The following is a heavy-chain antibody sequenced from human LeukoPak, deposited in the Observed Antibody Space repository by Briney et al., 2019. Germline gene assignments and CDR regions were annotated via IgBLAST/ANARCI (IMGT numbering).Heavy chain of an antibody. D-gene: IGHD2-21*01. Sequence: GGSLRLSCEASGFTFNSHSINWVRQAPGQGLEWVAVISSDGNTKHYGDSVGGRFTISRDNSKNTLWLQMSSLRAEDTALYYCARERADAIGAFDSWGQGTLVTVSS. V-gene: IGHV3-30*04. J-gene: IGHJ4*02. CDR2: ISSDGNTK. CDR3: ARERADAIGAFDS. CDR1: GFTFNSHS.